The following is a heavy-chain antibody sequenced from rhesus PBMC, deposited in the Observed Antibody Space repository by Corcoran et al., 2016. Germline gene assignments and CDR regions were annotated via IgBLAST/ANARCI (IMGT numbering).Heavy chain of an antibody. CDR1: GFTFSSHG. CDR2: IGYAGGST. Sequence: EVQLVETGGGLVQPGGSLRLSCAASGFTFSSHGMCWVRQAPGKGLGWVSGIGYAGGSTYYADSVTGRFTISRDNSKNTLSLQMNSLRPEDTAVYYCAKGVAAAGWDNRFDVWGAGVLVTVSS. CDR3: AKGVAAAGWDNRFDV. J-gene: IGHJ5-1*01. V-gene: IGHV3S5*01. D-gene: IGHD6-31*01.